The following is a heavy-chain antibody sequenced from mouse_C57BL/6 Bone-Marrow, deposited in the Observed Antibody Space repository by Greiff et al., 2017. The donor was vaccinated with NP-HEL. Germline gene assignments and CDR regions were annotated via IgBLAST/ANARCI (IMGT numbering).Heavy chain of an antibody. Sequence: VKLQQPGTELVKPGASVKLSCKASGYTFTSYWMNWVKQRPGQGLEWIGNINPSNGGTNYNEKFKSKATLTVDKSSSTAYMQLSSLPSEDSAVYYGASLNYYGSSYWFAYWGQGTLVTVSA. CDR1: GYTFTSYW. J-gene: IGHJ3*01. CDR3: ASLNYYGSSYWFAY. D-gene: IGHD1-1*01. V-gene: IGHV1-53*01. CDR2: INPSNGGT.